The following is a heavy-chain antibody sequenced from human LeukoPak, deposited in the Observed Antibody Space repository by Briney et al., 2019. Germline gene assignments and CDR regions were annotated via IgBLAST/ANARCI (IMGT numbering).Heavy chain of an antibody. CDR3: ARDGPGNYYDSSGSMDV. CDR2: IWYDGSNK. D-gene: IGHD3-22*01. CDR1: GFTFSSYG. J-gene: IGHJ6*02. Sequence: GGSLRLSCAASGFTFSSYGMHWVSQAPGKGLEWVAVIWYDGSNKYYADSVKGRFTISRDNSKNTLYLQMNSLRAEDTAVYYCARDGPGNYYDSSGSMDVWGQGTTVTVSS. V-gene: IGHV3-33*01.